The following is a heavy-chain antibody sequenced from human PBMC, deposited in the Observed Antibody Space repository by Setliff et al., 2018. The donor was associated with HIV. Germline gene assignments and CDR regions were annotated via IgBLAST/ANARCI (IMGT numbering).Heavy chain of an antibody. D-gene: IGHD3-22*01. V-gene: IGHV3-7*01. CDR3: AGSRGYFVQAD. J-gene: IGHJ4*02. CDR1: GFAFSTYW. Sequence: PGGSLRLSCAASGFAFSTYWMSWVRQAPGKGLEWVAIIKQDDRRYVDSVKGRFTISRDDARNSLYLQMNNLRVEDTAVYYCAGSRGYFVQADWGQGTLVTVSS. CDR2: IKQDDR.